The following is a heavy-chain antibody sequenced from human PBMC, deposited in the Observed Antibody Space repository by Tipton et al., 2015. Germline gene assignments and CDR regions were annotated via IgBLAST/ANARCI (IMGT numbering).Heavy chain of an antibody. J-gene: IGHJ4*02. CDR2: IFHRGDT. CDR1: GYSISSGYY. V-gene: IGHV4-38-2*01. D-gene: IGHD4-23*01. CDR3: ARARGRHGGLFDS. Sequence: TLSLTCDVSGYSISSGYYWGWIRQPPGKGLEWIGSIFHRGDTNYNPSLKSRVTISLDTSTTQFSLKMTSVTTTDTAVYYCARARGRHGGLFDSWGQGTLVTVSS.